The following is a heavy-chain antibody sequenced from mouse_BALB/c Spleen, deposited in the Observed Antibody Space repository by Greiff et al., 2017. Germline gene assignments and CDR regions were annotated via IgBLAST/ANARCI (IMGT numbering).Heavy chain of an antibody. V-gene: IGHV3-6*02. CDR3: ARGGYGNYGVAWFAY. D-gene: IGHD2-10*02. CDR1: GYSITSGYY. Sequence: DVKLQESGPGLVKPSQSLSLTCSVTGYSITSGYYWNWIRQFPGNKLEWMGYISYDGSNNYNPSLKNRISITRDTSKNQFFLKLNSVTTEDTATYYCARGGYGNYGVAWFAYWGQGTLVTVSA. J-gene: IGHJ3*01. CDR2: ISYDGSN.